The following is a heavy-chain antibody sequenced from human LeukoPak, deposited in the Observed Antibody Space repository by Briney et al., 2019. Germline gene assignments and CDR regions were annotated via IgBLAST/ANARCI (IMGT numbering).Heavy chain of an antibody. CDR1: GFTFRSYG. CDR3: AKDRCRLGDCYFDY. V-gene: IGHV3-30*18. D-gene: IGHD2-21*02. CDR2: VSNDGSNE. J-gene: IGHJ4*02. Sequence: GGSLRLSCAASGFTFRSYGMHWVRQAPGKGLEWVAVVSNDGSNEYYADSVKGRFTISRDNSKDTLYLQMDSLRAEDTAMYYCAKDRCRLGDCYFDYWGQGTLVTVSS.